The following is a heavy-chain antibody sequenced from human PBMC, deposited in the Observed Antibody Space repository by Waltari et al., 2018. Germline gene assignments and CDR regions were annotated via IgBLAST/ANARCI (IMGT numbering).Heavy chain of an antibody. CDR2: INSAGSTT. J-gene: IGHJ2*01. CDR1: GFTFSRYW. D-gene: IGHD2-21*02. V-gene: IGHV3-74*01. Sequence: EVQLVESGGGLVQPGGSLRLSCAASGFTFSRYWMHWVRQAPGQGLVWVSRINSAGSTTTYTDSVKGRFTISRDNAKNTLYLQMNSLRAEDTAVYYCARVAVTTPWYFDLWGRGTLVTVSS. CDR3: ARVAVTTPWYFDL.